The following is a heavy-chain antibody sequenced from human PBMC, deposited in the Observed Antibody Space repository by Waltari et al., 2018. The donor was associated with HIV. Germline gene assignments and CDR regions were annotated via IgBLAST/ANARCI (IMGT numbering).Heavy chain of an antibody. J-gene: IGHJ3*02. CDR2: IWSDGYNK. CDR1: GFTFRRYG. V-gene: IGHV3-33*06. D-gene: IGHD3-16*01. CDR3: VKERGPFNGFDI. Sequence: QVYLMESGGGVVQPGGSLKLSCAVSGFTFRRYGMHWVRQAPGKGLEWVAVIWSDGYNKFYADSVRGRFTFSRDNSKYTLSLQMNSLRAEDTALYYCVKERGPFNGFDIWGQGTMVTVSS.